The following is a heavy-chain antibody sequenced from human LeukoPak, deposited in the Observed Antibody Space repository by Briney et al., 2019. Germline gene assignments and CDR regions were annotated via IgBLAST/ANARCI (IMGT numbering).Heavy chain of an antibody. D-gene: IGHD3-3*01. J-gene: IGHJ4*02. CDR1: GFTFSSYG. Sequence: GGSLRLSCAASGFTFSSYGMHWVRQAPGKGLEWVAVIWYDGSNKYYADSVKGRFTISKDNSKNTLYLQMNSLRAEDTAVYYCARVKWDYDFWSGYSWSPHYFDYWGQGTLVTVSS. CDR3: ARVKWDYDFWSGYSWSPHYFDY. CDR2: IWYDGSNK. V-gene: IGHV3-30*19.